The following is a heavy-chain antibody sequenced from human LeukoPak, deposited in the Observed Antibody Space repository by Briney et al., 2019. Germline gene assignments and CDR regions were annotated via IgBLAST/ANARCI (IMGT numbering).Heavy chain of an antibody. CDR1: GYTFTSYG. Sequence: ASVKVSCKASGYTFTSYGISWVRQAPGQGREWMGWISAYNGNTNYAQKLQGRVTMTTDTSTSTAYMELRSLRSDDTAVYYCARDPWELRGIAPFDYWGQGTLVTVSS. D-gene: IGHD1-26*01. V-gene: IGHV1-18*01. J-gene: IGHJ4*02. CDR2: ISAYNGNT. CDR3: ARDPWELRGIAPFDY.